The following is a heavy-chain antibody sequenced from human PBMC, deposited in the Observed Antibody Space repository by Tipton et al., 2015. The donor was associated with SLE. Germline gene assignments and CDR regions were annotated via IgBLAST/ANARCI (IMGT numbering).Heavy chain of an antibody. CDR1: GGSINTYY. V-gene: IGHV4-59*01. CDR2: IYYSGST. CDR3: ARGTTLRFGHKV. J-gene: IGHJ6*04. Sequence: QLVQSGPEVKPSETLSLTCTVSGGSINTYYWSWIRQPPGKGLEWIGYIYYSGSTNYNPSLKSRVTISVDTSKNQFSLKLSSVTAADTAVYFCARGTTLRFGHKVWGKGTTVTVSS. D-gene: IGHD3-3*01.